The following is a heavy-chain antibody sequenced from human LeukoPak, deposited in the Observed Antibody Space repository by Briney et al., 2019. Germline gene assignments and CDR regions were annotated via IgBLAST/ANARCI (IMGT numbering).Heavy chain of an antibody. CDR2: ISAYSGNT. J-gene: IGHJ3*02. Sequence: ASVKVSCKASGYTFTSYGISWVRQAPGQGLEWMRWISAYSGNTNYAQKLQGRVTMTTDTSTSTAYMELRSLRSDDTAVYYCARQGYYYDSSGYYYRDAFDIWGQGTMVTVSS. CDR1: GYTFTSYG. D-gene: IGHD3-22*01. V-gene: IGHV1-18*01. CDR3: ARQGYYYDSSGYYYRDAFDI.